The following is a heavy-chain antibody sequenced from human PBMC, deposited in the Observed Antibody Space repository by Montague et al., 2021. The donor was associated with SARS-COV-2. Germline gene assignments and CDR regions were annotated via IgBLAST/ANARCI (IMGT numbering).Heavy chain of an antibody. V-gene: IGHV4/OR15-8*02. CDR2: IFHDGTS. J-gene: IGHJ4*02. Sequence: SETLSLTCAVSGESMTRSWWAWVRQPPGQRLQWIGEIFHDGTSRSXYNPAVKSRVTISIDTSKNQFFLRLSSVTAADTALYFCTRARSKAIDYWGQGALVTVSS. CDR3: TRARSKAIDY. D-gene: IGHD2/OR15-2a*01. CDR1: GESMTRSW.